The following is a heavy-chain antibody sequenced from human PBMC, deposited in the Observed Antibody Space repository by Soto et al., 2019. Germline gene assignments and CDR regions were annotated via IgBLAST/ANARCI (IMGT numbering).Heavy chain of an antibody. CDR2: IYYSGST. D-gene: IGHD5-18*01. CDR3: ASDSYGSLGLDY. J-gene: IGHJ4*02. CDR1: GGSISSYY. V-gene: IGHV4-59*06. Sequence: SETLSLTCTVSGGSISSYYWSWIGQPPGKGLEWIGYIYYSGSTYYNPSLKSRVTISVDTSKNQFSLKLSSVTAADTAVYYCASDSYGSLGLDYWGQGTLVTVSS.